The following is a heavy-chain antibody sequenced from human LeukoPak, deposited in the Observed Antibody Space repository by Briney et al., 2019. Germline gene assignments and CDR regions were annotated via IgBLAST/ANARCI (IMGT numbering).Heavy chain of an antibody. CDR1: GFTFSSYA. CDR2: ISSNGGST. J-gene: IGHJ4*02. D-gene: IGHD5-18*01. CDR3: ARDEGDSYGSYYFDY. Sequence: GSLRLSCAASGFTFSSYAMHWVRQAPGKGLEYVSAISSNGGSTYYANSVKGRFTISRDNSKNTLYLQMGSLRAEDMAVYYCARDEGDSYGSYYFDYWGQGTLVTVSS. V-gene: IGHV3-64*01.